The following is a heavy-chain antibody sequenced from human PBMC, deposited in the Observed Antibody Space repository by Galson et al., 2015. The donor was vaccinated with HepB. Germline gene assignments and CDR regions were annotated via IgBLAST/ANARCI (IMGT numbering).Heavy chain of an antibody. CDR2: INPNSGDT. J-gene: IGHJ4*02. V-gene: IGHV1-2*02. CDR3: AKFRPRVGASFFAS. D-gene: IGHD1-26*01. Sequence: SVKVSCKASGYTFPIYYIHWVRQAPGQDFEWMGWINPNSGDTNSSEKFEGRVTMTSETSITKAYMVLSRLRSDDTAVYYCAKFRPRVGASFFASWGQGTLVTVSS. CDR1: GYTFPIYY.